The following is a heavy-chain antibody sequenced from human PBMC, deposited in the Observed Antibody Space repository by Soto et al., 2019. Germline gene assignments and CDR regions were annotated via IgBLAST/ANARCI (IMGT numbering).Heavy chain of an antibody. CDR1: GFTFSSYA. CDR3: ANDRWIEDGMDV. V-gene: IGHV3-23*01. J-gene: IGHJ6*02. Sequence: EVQLLESGGGLVQPGGSLRLSCAASGFTFSSYAMSWVRQAPGKGLEWVSAISGSGGSTYYADSVKGRFTISRDNSKNTLYLQMNSLRAEDTAVYYCANDRWIEDGMDVWGQGTTVTVSS. CDR2: ISGSGGST. D-gene: IGHD5-12*01.